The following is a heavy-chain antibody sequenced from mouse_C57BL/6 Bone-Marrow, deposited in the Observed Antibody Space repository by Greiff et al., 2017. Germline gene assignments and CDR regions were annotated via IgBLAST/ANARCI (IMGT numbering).Heavy chain of an antibody. CDR2: ISDGGSYI. Sequence: DVMLVESGGGLVKPGGSLKLSCAASGFTFSGYAMSWVRQTPEKRLEWVASISDGGSYIYYPDNVKGRFTISRDNAKNNLYLQMSHLKSEDSAMYYCERGPYYGSSYPGYFDVWGTGTTVTVSA. CDR1: GFTFSGYA. CDR3: ERGPYYGSSYPGYFDV. D-gene: IGHD1-1*01. J-gene: IGHJ1*03. V-gene: IGHV5-4*03.